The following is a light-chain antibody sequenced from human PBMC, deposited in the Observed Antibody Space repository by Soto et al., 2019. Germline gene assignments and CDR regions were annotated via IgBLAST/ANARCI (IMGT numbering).Light chain of an antibody. J-gene: IGKJ3*01. V-gene: IGKV1-27*01. CDR2: GAS. CDR1: QGISNY. CDR3: QKYDRAPFT. Sequence: DIQMTPSPSSLSAYLVDRVTITCRASQGISNYLAWYQQKPGRLPKLLLFGASTLQSGVPARFSGSGSGTLFTLTINGLLPEDVATYYCQKYDRAPFTFGPGTKVDIK.